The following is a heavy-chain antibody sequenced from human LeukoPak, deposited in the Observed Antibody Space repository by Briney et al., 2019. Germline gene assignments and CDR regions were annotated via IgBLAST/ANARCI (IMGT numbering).Heavy chain of an antibody. CDR1: GYTFTSYA. V-gene: IGHV7-4-1*02. D-gene: IGHD5-18*01. Sequence: ASVKVSCKASGYTFTSYAMNWVRQAPGQGLEWMGWINTNTGNPTYAQGFTGRFVFSLDTSVSTAYLQISSLKAGDTAVYYCARDRGNLRGYSYGYGNYWGQGTLVTVSS. J-gene: IGHJ4*02. CDR3: ARDRGNLRGYSYGYGNY. CDR2: INTNTGNP.